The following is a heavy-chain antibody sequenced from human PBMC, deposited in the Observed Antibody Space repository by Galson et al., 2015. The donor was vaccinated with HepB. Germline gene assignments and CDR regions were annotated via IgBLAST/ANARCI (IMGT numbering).Heavy chain of an antibody. CDR3: AIDPVSSGGRNFDY. D-gene: IGHD1-26*01. CDR1: GYTFTSYY. J-gene: IGHJ4*02. V-gene: IGHV1-46*01. CDR2: VNPICGTT. Sequence: SVKVSCKASGYTFTSYYIHWVRQAPGQGLEWMGVVNPICGTTTYAQKFLGRVTMTKDTSTSTVYMELSSLRSDDTAEYFCAIDPVSSGGRNFDYWFQGSLVTVSS.